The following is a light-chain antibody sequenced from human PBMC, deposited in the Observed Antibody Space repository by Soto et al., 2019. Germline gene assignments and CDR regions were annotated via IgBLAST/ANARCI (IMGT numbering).Light chain of an antibody. V-gene: IGLV2-8*01. CDR1: SSDVGVYNY. CDR2: EVT. J-gene: IGLJ3*02. CDR3: SSYAGSNNLGV. Sequence: QSALTQPPSASGSPGQSVTISCTGTSSDVGVYNYVSWYQQYSGKAPKLMIYEVTKRPSGVPDRFSGSKSGNTASLTVSGLQAEDEADYYCSSYAGSNNLGVFGGGTQLTVL.